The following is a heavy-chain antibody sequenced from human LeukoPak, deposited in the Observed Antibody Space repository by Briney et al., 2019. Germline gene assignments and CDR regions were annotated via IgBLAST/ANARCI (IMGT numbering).Heavy chain of an antibody. J-gene: IGHJ4*02. D-gene: IGHD5-24*01. V-gene: IGHV4-61*09. Sequence: SQTLSLTCTVSGGSISSGNYFWSWIRQPAGKGLEWIGHIYTSGSTTYNPSLKSRVTISVDTSKNQFSLKLSSVTAADTAVYHCARHGWDGHSRPFDYWGQGTLVTVSA. CDR1: GGSISSGNYF. CDR2: IYTSGST. CDR3: ARHGWDGHSRPFDY.